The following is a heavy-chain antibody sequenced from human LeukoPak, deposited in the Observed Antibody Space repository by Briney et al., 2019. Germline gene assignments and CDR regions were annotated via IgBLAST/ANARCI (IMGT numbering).Heavy chain of an antibody. Sequence: SEALSLTCAVPGGSISTTNWWSWVRQPPGRGLEWIGEIYHSGSTNYNPSLKSRVTISIDKSKNQFSLNLSSVTAADTAVYYCARDLRGCSGSDCYPDGPPDYWGQGTLVTVSS. V-gene: IGHV4-4*02. D-gene: IGHD2-15*01. CDR3: ARDLRGCSGSDCYPDGPPDY. CDR2: IYHSGST. CDR1: GGSISTTNW. J-gene: IGHJ4*02.